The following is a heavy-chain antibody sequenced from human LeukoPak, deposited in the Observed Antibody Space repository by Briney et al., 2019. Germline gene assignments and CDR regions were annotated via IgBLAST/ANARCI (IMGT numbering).Heavy chain of an antibody. Sequence: GGSLRLSCAASGFIYSSYGMHWVRQAPGKGLEWVAVISYDGSNKYYADSVKGRFTVSRDNSMNTLYLQMNSLRAEDTAVYYCARGQAEEWLLPRYFDYWGQGTLVTVSS. D-gene: IGHD3-3*01. CDR3: ARGQAEEWLLPRYFDY. J-gene: IGHJ4*02. CDR2: ISYDGSNK. CDR1: GFIYSSYG. V-gene: IGHV3-30*03.